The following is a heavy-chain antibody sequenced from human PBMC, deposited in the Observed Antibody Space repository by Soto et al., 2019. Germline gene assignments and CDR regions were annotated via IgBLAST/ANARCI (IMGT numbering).Heavy chain of an antibody. V-gene: IGHV1-2*04. D-gene: IGHD3-16*01. CDR3: ARVGGRLASLGYYGMDV. CDR2: INPNSGGT. Sequence: SVPVSCKASVGTFSSYSISWVRHAPVQGLEWMGWINPNSGGTNYAQRFQGWVTMTRDRSISTAYMELSRLKSDDTAVYYCARVGGRLASLGYYGMDVWGQGTTVTVSS. J-gene: IGHJ6*02. CDR1: VGTFSSYS.